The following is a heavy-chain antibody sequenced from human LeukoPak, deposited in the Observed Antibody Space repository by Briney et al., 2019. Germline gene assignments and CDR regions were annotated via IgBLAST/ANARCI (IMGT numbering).Heavy chain of an antibody. Sequence: PSETLSLTCTVSGYSISSGYYWGWIRQPPGKGLEWIGSIYHSGSTYYNPSLKSRVTISVDTTKNQFSLKLSSVTAADTSVYYCARFMLGYCTNGVCYRPTVLDYWGQGTLVTVSS. CDR3: ARFMLGYCTNGVCYRPTVLDY. CDR1: GYSISSGYY. J-gene: IGHJ4*02. D-gene: IGHD2-8*01. V-gene: IGHV4-38-2*02. CDR2: IYHSGST.